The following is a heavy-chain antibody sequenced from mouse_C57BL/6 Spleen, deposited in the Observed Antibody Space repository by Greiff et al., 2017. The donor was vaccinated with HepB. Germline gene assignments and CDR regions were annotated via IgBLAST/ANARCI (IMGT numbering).Heavy chain of an antibody. J-gene: IGHJ4*01. CDR3: ARKGDLWGMDY. Sequence: VQLQQPGAELVRPGSSVKLSCKASGYTFTSYWMHWVKQRPIQGLEWIGNIDPSDSETHYNQKFKDKATLTVDKSSSTAYMQLSSLTSEDSAVYYCARKGDLWGMDYWGQGTSVTVSS. D-gene: IGHD1-1*02. V-gene: IGHV1-52*01. CDR2: IDPSDSET. CDR1: GYTFTSYW.